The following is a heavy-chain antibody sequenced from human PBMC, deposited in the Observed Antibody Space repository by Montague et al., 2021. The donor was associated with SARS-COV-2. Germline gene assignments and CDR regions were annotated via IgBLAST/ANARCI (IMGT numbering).Heavy chain of an antibody. Sequence: TKYNPSLKSRVTISVDTSKNQFSLKLISVTAADTAVYYCARLMTTVSYYYGMDVWGQGTTVTVSS. CDR3: ARLMTTVSYYYGMDV. CDR2: T. D-gene: IGHD4-17*01. J-gene: IGHJ6*02. V-gene: IGHV4-61*07.